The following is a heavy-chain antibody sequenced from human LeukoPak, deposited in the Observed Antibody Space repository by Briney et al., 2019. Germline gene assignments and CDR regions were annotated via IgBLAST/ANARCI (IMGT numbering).Heavy chain of an antibody. Sequence: GGSLRLPCAASGFTFSSYAMSWVRQAPGKGLEWVSVISGSGFSTYYADSVKGRFTISRDNSKNTLYLQMNSLRAEDTAVYYCAKDRSSSWYYFDYWGQGTLVTVSS. CDR3: AKDRSSSWYYFDY. V-gene: IGHV3-23*01. CDR1: GFTFSSYA. J-gene: IGHJ4*02. CDR2: ISGSGFST. D-gene: IGHD6-13*01.